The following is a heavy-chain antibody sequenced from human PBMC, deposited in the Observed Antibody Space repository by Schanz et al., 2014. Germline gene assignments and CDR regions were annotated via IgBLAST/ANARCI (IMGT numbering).Heavy chain of an antibody. CDR1: EYSFTSYS. J-gene: IGHJ5*02. V-gene: IGHV1-3*04. D-gene: IGHD3-9*01. Sequence: QVHLVQSGAEVKRPGASVKVSCKASEYSFTSYSMHWVRQAPGQRLEWMGWINTGSGDTKYSKNFQGRVTITRDTSASTAYMELSSLRSEDTAVYYCAKAEYDILTDSYSRLDPWGQGTLVTVSS. CDR3: AKAEYDILTDSYSRLDP. CDR2: INTGSGDT.